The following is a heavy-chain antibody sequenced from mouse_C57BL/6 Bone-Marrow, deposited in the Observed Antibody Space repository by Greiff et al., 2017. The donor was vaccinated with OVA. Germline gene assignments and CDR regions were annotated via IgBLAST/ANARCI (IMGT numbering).Heavy chain of an antibody. CDR2: IYPRSGNT. CDR1: GYTFTSYG. D-gene: IGHD2-5*01. Sequence: VQRVESGAELARPGASVKLSCKASGYTFTSYGISWVKQRTGQGLEWIGEIYPRSGNTYYNEKFKGKATLTADKSSSTAYMELRSLTSEDSAVDFCARSSYSIYWYFDVWGTGTTVTVSA. V-gene: IGHV1-81*01. CDR3: ARSSYSIYWYFDV. J-gene: IGHJ1*03.